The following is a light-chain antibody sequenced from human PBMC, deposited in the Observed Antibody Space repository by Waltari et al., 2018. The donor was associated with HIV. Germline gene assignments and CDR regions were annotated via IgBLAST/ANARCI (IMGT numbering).Light chain of an antibody. J-gene: IGKJ3*01. CDR1: QDISNY. CDR2: DAS. CDR3: QQYDNLPFT. Sequence: IQMTHSPSSLSASVGDRVTITCQASQDISNYLNWYQQKPGKSPKLLIYDASNLQAGVPSRFSGRGSGTDFTFTISSLQPEDIATYYCQQYDNLPFTFGPGTKVDIK. V-gene: IGKV1-33*01.